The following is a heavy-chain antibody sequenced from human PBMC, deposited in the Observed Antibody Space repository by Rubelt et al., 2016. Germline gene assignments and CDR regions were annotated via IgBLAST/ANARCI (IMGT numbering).Heavy chain of an antibody. CDR2: IKQDGSEK. V-gene: IGHV3-7*03. CDR3: TIDPRFMHGGYYFYGMDV. D-gene: IGHD2-8*01. Sequence: PEWVANIKQDGSEKYYVDSVKGRFTISRDNAKNSLYLQMNSLKTEDTAVYYCTIDPRFMHGGYYFYGMDVWGQGTTVTVSS. J-gene: IGHJ6*02.